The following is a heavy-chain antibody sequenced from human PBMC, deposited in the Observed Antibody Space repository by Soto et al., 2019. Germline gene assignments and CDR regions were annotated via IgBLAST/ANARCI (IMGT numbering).Heavy chain of an antibody. CDR1: GGSISSGGYS. J-gene: IGHJ4*02. D-gene: IGHD4-17*01. Sequence: SETLSLTCAVSGGSISSGGYSWIWIRQPPGKGLEWIGYIYHSGSTYYSPSLKSRVTISVDRSKNQFSLKLSSVTAADTAVYYCARYYGDYSFLFDYWGQGALVPVSS. V-gene: IGHV4-30-2*01. CDR2: IYHSGST. CDR3: ARYYGDYSFLFDY.